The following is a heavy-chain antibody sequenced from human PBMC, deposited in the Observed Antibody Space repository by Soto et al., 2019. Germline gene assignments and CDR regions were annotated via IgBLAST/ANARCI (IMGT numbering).Heavy chain of an antibody. J-gene: IGHJ4*02. Sequence: SETLSLTCTVSGGSVSSGSYYWSWIRQPPGKGLEWIGYIYYSGSTNYNPSLKSRVTISVATSKNQFSLKLSSVTAADTAVYYCATYDSSGYYFDYWGQGTLVTVSS. CDR2: IYYSGST. D-gene: IGHD3-22*01. CDR3: ATYDSSGYYFDY. CDR1: GGSVSSGSYY. V-gene: IGHV4-61*01.